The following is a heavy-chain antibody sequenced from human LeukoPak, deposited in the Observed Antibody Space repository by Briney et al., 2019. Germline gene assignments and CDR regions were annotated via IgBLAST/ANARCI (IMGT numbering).Heavy chain of an antibody. CDR3: ARSGGYCSSTSCPPNWFDP. V-gene: IGHV1-18*01. D-gene: IGHD2-2*01. Sequence: EASVTVSFKASGYTFTSYGISWVRQAPGQGLEWMGWISAYNGNTNYAQKLQGRVTMTTDTSTSTAYMELRSLRSDDTAVYYCARSGGYCSSTSCPPNWFDPWGQGTLVTVSS. J-gene: IGHJ5*02. CDR1: GYTFTSYG. CDR2: ISAYNGNT.